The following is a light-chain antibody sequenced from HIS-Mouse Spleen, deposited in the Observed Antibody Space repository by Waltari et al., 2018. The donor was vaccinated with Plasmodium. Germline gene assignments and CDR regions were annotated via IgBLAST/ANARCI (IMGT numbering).Light chain of an antibody. CDR3: QAWDSSTVV. CDR1: KLGDKY. CDR2: QDS. Sequence: SYELTQPPSVSVSPGQTASITCSGDKLGDKYACWYQQKPGQSPLLVIYQDSQRPSGIPGRFPGPNSGNTATLTISGTQAMDEADDYCQAWDSSTVVFGGGTKLTVL. V-gene: IGLV3-1*01. J-gene: IGLJ2*01.